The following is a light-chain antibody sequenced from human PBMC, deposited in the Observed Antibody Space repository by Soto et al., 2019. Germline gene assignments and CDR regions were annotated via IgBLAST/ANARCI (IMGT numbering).Light chain of an antibody. J-gene: IGLJ2*01. Sequence: QSVLTQPASVSASPGEPITISCTGTSSDVGSYRLVSWYQQHPGKAPKLIIYEDDERPSGVSNRFSGSKSGNTASLTISGVQAEDEADYYCSSYAGRSTFVVFGGGTKVTVL. CDR3: SSYAGRSTFVV. V-gene: IGLV2-23*01. CDR1: SSDVGSYRL. CDR2: EDD.